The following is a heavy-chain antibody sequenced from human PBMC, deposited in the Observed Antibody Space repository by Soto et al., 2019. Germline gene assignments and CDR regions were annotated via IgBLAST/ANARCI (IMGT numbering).Heavy chain of an antibody. CDR2: IYSSGST. Sequence: QLQLQESGPGLVRPSETLSLTCTVSGGSISSSNFYWGWLRQPPGQGLGWIGSIYSSGSTYYNPSLESRIPIAADTSKNQFSLKLHAVTAADTGVYYCARHKNLQEYSYDYGVDVWGPGTTVTVSS. D-gene: IGHD1-1*01. V-gene: IGHV4-39*01. J-gene: IGHJ6*02. CDR3: ARHKNLQEYSYDYGVDV. CDR1: GGSISSSNFY.